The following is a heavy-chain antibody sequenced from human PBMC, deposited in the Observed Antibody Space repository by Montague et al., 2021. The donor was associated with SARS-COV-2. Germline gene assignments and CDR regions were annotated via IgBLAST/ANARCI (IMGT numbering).Heavy chain of an antibody. Sequence: TLSLTCTVSGGSISSYYWSWIRQPPGKGLEWIGYIYYSGSTNYNPSLKSRVTISVDTSKNQFSLKLSSVTAADTAVYYCAREGVYGSRYYYGMDVWGQGTTVTVSS. D-gene: IGHD3-10*01. J-gene: IGHJ6*02. CDR3: AREGVYGSRYYYGMDV. CDR1: GGSISSYY. CDR2: IYYSGST. V-gene: IGHV4-59*01.